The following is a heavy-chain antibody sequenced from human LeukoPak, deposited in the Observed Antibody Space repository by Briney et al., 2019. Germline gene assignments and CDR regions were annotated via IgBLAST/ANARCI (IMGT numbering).Heavy chain of an antibody. CDR3: AREAFAYCGGDCYYNWFDP. CDR2: IYYSGST. V-gene: IGHV4-31*03. J-gene: IGHJ5*02. Sequence: SETLSLTCTVSGGSISSGGYYWGWIRQHPGKGLEWIGYIYYSGSTYYNPSLKSRVTISVDTSKNQSSLKLSSVTAADTAVYYCAREAFAYCGGDCYYNWFDPWGQGTLVTVSS. CDR1: GGSISSGGYY. D-gene: IGHD2-21*02.